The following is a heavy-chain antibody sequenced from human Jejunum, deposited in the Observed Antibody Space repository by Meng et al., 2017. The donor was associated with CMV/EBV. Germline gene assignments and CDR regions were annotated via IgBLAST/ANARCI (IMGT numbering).Heavy chain of an antibody. Sequence: TCTVSGGSISTYYWNWIRQSPGKGLEWIGYTYYSGITNYNPSLRSRVTISLDMSKKQFSLILSSVTAADTAVYYCARGGSGYSLQYWGQGTLVTVSS. CDR2: TYYSGIT. J-gene: IGHJ4*02. V-gene: IGHV4-59*01. CDR3: ARGGSGYSLQY. D-gene: IGHD3-3*01. CDR1: GGSISTYY.